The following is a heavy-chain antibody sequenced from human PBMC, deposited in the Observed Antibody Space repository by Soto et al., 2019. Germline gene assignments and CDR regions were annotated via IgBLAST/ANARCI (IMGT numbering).Heavy chain of an antibody. J-gene: IGHJ4*02. D-gene: IGHD3-22*01. V-gene: IGHV1-69*02. Sequence: QVQLVQSGAEVKKPGSSVKVSCKASGGTFSSNTISWVRQAPGQGLEWMGRIIPNLGIADYAQKFQGRVTINAEKSTSTGYVELSSLRSEDTAVYYCASNPDSSGYYDWGQGTLVTVSS. CDR2: IIPNLGIA. CDR1: GGTFSSNT. CDR3: ASNPDSSGYYD.